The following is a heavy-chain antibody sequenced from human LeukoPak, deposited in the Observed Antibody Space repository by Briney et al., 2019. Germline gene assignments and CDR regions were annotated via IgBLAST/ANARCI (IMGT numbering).Heavy chain of an antibody. J-gene: IGHJ4*02. V-gene: IGHV1-2*02. D-gene: IGHD2-2*01. CDR2: INPNSGST. Sequence: GASVKVSCKASGYTFTSYYMHWVRQAPGQGLEWMGWINPNSGSTNYAQKFQGRVTMTRDTSISTAYMELSRLRSDDTAVYYCGRGPYYCSSSSCFPAVDYWGQGTLVTVSS. CDR3: GRGPYYCSSSSCFPAVDY. CDR1: GYTFTSYY.